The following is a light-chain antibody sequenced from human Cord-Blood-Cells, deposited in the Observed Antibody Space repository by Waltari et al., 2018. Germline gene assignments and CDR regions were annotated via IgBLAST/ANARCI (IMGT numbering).Light chain of an antibody. CDR2: GAS. CDR3: QQYGISPPLT. CDR1: QSVSSSY. V-gene: IGKV3-20*01. Sequence: EIVLTQSPGTLSLSPGERATLSCRASQSVSSSYLAWYQQKPGQAPRLLIYGASSMATGIPDRFSGSGSGTDFTLTISRLEPEDFAVYYCQQYGISPPLTFGGGTKVEIK. J-gene: IGKJ4*01.